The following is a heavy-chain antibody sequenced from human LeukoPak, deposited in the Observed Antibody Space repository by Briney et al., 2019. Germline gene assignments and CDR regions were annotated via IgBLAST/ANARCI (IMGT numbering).Heavy chain of an antibody. CDR1: GFTFSSYA. Sequence: PGGSLRLSCAASGFTFSSYAMSWVRQAPGKGREWVSAISGSGGSTYYADSVKGRFTISRDNSKNTLYLQMNSLRAEDTAVYYCAKGTGYYILSRYNWFDPWGQGTLVTVSS. J-gene: IGHJ5*02. V-gene: IGHV3-23*01. CDR3: AKGTGYYILSRYNWFDP. CDR2: ISGSGGST. D-gene: IGHD3/OR15-3a*01.